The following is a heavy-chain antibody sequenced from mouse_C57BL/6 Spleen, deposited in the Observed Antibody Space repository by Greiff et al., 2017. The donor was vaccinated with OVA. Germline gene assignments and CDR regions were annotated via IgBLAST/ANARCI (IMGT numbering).Heavy chain of an antibody. D-gene: IGHD2-5*01. Sequence: EVQLQQSGPGLVKPSQSLSLTCSVTGYSITSGYYWNWIRQFPGNKLEWMGYISYDGSNNYNPSLKNRISITRDTSKNQFFLKLNSVTTEDTATYYCAREGYSNYWYFDVWGTGTTVTVSS. CDR3: AREGYSNYWYFDV. V-gene: IGHV3-6*01. CDR1: GYSITSGYY. CDR2: ISYDGSN. J-gene: IGHJ1*03.